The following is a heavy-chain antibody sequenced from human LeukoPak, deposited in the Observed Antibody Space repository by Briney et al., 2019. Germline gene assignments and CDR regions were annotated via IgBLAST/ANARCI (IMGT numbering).Heavy chain of an antibody. D-gene: IGHD4-23*01. V-gene: IGHV4-31*03. CDR2: IYYSGST. J-gene: IGHJ6*02. Sequence: SETLSLTCTVSGGSISSGGYYWSWLRQHPGKGLEWIGYIYYSGSTYYNPSLKSRVTISVDTSKNQFSLKLSSVTAADTAVYYCARENYGGNSYYGMDVWGQGTTVTVSS. CDR1: GGSISSGGYY. CDR3: ARENYGGNSYYGMDV.